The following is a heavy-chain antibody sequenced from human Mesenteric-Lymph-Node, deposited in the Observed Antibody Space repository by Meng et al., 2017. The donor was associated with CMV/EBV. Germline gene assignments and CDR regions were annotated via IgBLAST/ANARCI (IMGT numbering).Heavy chain of an antibody. CDR2: ISYDGSKK. CDR1: GFTFSSYA. CDR3: ARGVVPAAIHYYGMDA. J-gene: IGHJ6*02. Sequence: GESLKISCAASGFTFSSYAVHWVRQAPGKGLEWVAVISYDGSKKYDADSVKGRFTISRDNSKNTLYLQMNSLRAEDTAVYYCARGVVPAAIHYYGMDAWGQGTTVTVSS. D-gene: IGHD2-2*02. V-gene: IGHV3-30*04.